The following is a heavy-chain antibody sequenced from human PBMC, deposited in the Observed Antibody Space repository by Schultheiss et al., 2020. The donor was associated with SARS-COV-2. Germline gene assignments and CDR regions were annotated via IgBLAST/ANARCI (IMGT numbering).Heavy chain of an antibody. Sequence: SETLSLTCTVSGGSISSGGYYWSWIRQHPGKGLEWIGYIYYSGSTNYNPSLKSRVTISVDTSKNQFSLKLISVTAADTAVYYGARVGHIAAAGTIYYYYGMDVWGQGTTVTVSS. J-gene: IGHJ6*02. V-gene: IGHV4-31*03. CDR1: GGSISSGGYY. D-gene: IGHD6-13*01. CDR2: IYYSGST. CDR3: ARVGHIAAAGTIYYYYGMDV.